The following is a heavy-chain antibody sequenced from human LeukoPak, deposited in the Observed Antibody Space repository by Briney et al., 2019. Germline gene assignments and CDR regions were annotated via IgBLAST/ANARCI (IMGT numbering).Heavy chain of an antibody. J-gene: IGHJ4*02. Sequence: GASVKVSCKASGYTFTSYYMHWVRQAPGQGLEWMGIINPSGGSTSYAQKFQGRVTMTRDMSTSTVYMELSSLRSEDTAVYYCARSSSPLDPFDYWGQGTLVTVSS. CDR3: ARSSSPLDPFDY. D-gene: IGHD6-6*01. V-gene: IGHV1-46*01. CDR2: INPSGGST. CDR1: GYTFTSYY.